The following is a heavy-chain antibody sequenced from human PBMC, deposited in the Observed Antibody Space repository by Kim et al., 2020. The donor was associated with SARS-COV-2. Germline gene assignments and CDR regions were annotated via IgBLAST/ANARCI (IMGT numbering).Heavy chain of an antibody. CDR1: GYRFTDYY. V-gene: IGHV1-2*02. CDR3: AREKIIEGRGSGHYYYGMDV. D-gene: IGHD3-3*01. J-gene: IGHJ6*02. Sequence: ASVKVSCKASGYRFTDYYMHWVRLAPGQGLEWMGWINPSEGDTKYPQKFQGRVTMTRDTSISTAYMELSSLGSDDTAIYHCAREKIIEGRGSGHYYYGMDVWGQGTTVTVSS. CDR2: INPSEGDT.